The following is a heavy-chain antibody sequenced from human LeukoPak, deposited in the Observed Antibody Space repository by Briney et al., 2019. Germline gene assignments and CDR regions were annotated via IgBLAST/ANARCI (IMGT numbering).Heavy chain of an antibody. CDR3: ARLGDY. J-gene: IGHJ4*02. V-gene: IGHV3-23*01. Sequence: HPGGSLRLSCAGFGFTFSLYAMSWVRQAPGKGLEWVSAISGGGSDTYYADSVKGRFTISRDNSKSTLYLQMNSLRAEDTAVYYCARLGDYWGQGILVTVSS. D-gene: IGHD3-16*01. CDR2: ISGGGSDT. CDR1: GFTFSLYA.